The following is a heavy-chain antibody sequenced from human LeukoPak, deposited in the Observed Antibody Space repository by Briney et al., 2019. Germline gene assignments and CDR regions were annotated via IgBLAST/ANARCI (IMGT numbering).Heavy chain of an antibody. CDR2: IYYSGST. J-gene: IGHJ5*02. V-gene: IGHV4-39*07. CDR1: GGSISSSSYY. CDR3: ARVIRFLDP. D-gene: IGHD3-3*01. Sequence: SETLSLTCTVSGGSISSSSYYWGWIRQPPGKGLEWIGSIYYSGSTYYNPSLKSRVTISVHTSKNQFSLKLSSVTAADTAVYYCARVIRFLDPWGQGTLVTVSS.